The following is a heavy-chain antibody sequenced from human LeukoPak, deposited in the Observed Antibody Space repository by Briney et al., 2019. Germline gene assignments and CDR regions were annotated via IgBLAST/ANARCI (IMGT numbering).Heavy chain of an antibody. V-gene: IGHV4-34*01. Sequence: SETLSLTCAVYGGSFSRYYWTWIRQPPGKGLEWIGEINHSGSANYNPSLKSRVTISVDASKSQFSLRLSSVTAADTAVYYCASFGSGTYYNLDYWGQGTLVTVSS. D-gene: IGHD3-10*01. CDR2: INHSGSA. J-gene: IGHJ4*02. CDR3: ASFGSGTYYNLDY. CDR1: GGSFSRYY.